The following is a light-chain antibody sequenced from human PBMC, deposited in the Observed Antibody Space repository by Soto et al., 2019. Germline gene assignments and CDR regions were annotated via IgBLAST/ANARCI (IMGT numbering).Light chain of an antibody. CDR3: QPYGSSPST. CDR2: GAS. Sequence: EIVLTQSPGTLSLSPGERATLSCRASQSVSSSYLAWYQHKPGQAPRLLIYGASTRATGIPDRFSGSGSGTDFTLTITRLEPEDFAVYYCQPYGSSPSTSGQGTKVES. CDR1: QSVSSSY. V-gene: IGKV3-20*01. J-gene: IGKJ1*01.